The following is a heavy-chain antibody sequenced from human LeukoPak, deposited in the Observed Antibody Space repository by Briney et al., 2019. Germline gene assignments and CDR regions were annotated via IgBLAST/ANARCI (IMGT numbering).Heavy chain of an antibody. V-gene: IGHV5-51*01. Sequence: GESLKISCQGSGYRFTSYWIGWVRQMPGKGLEWMGIIYPGESDTSFSPSFQGQVTISADKSNSTAYLQWSSVKASDTAMYYCATARPYSSGWPKRRPEYCFYYWGQGTLVSVSS. CDR1: GYRFTSYW. J-gene: IGHJ4*02. CDR2: IYPGESDT. CDR3: ATARPYSSGWPKRRPEYCFYY. D-gene: IGHD6-19*01.